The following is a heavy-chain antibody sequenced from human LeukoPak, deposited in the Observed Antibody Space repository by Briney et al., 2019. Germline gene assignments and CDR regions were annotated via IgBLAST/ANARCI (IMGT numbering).Heavy chain of an antibody. Sequence: PSDTLSLTCDVSGYSISNNSWWGWIRQPPGKGLEWIGYIYYSGTTYYNPSLKSRVTMSVDTSKNQFSLKLSSVTAVDTAVYYCARKAPSKGEFDYWGQGTLVTVSS. CDR3: ARKAPSKGEFDY. J-gene: IGHJ4*02. CDR1: GYSISNNSW. D-gene: IGHD3-16*01. V-gene: IGHV4-28*01. CDR2: IYYSGTT.